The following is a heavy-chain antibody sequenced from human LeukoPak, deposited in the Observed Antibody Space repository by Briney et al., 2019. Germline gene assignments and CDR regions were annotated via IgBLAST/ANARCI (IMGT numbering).Heavy chain of an antibody. J-gene: IGHJ4*02. V-gene: IGHV1-18*01. CDR1: GYTFTDYD. D-gene: IGHD3-10*01. CDR2: VSPYNGNT. CDR3: ARNGRVRRVVKDLFEY. Sequence: ASVKVSCKTSGYTFTDYDITWVRQAPGQGLEWMGRVSPYNGNTYYSQRFQDRVTITKDTSTGTAYMDLRNLRTDDTAMYYCARNGRVRRVVKDLFEYWGQGTLVAASS.